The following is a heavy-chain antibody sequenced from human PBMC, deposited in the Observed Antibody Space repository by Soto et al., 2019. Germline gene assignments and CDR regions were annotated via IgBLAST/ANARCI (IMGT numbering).Heavy chain of an antibody. V-gene: IGHV3-53*01. CDR3: VKDLRPNRGWFGP. CDR2: VYDLDGT. CDR1: GLTVSGKKY. D-gene: IGHD3-3*01. J-gene: IGHJ5*02. Sequence: GGSLRLSCVASGLTVSGKKYMAWVRQAPGKGPEWVSGVYDLDGTYYADSVRGRFTISRDNSKNTVFLQMNSLRAEDTALYYCVKDLRPNRGWFGPWGQGTRVTVSS.